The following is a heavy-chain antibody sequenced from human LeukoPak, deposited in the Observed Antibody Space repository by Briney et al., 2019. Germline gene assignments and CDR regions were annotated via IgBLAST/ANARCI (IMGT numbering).Heavy chain of an antibody. CDR2: IRYDGSDK. CDR3: AKDFSIVTPDAFDI. Sequence: GGSLRLSCAASGFTLRGYGMHWVRQAPGKGLEWVAFIRYDGSDKSYADSVKGRFTISRDNSENTLYLQMNSLRAEDTAVYYCAKDFSIVTPDAFDIWGQGTMVTVSS. V-gene: IGHV3-30*02. J-gene: IGHJ3*02. D-gene: IGHD2/OR15-2a*01. CDR1: GFTLRGYG.